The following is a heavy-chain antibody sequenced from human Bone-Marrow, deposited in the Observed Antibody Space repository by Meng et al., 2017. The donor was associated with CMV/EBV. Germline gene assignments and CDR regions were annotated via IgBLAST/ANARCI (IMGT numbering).Heavy chain of an antibody. CDR3: ATVGLGMNWFDP. CDR1: GGSFSGYY. J-gene: IGHJ5*02. V-gene: IGHV4-34*01. Sequence: QVQLQEWGAGMLKPSEPLSLTGAVDGGSFSGYYWSWIRQPPGKGLEWIAEINHSGNTNYNPSLKSRVTISVDTSKNQFSLKLSSVTAADTAVYYCATVGLGMNWFDPWGQGTLVTVSS. CDR2: INHSGNT.